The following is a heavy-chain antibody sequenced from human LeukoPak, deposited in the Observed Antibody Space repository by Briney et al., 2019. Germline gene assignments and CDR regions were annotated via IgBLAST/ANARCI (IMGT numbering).Heavy chain of an antibody. Sequence: SETLSLTCTVSGGSISSSSYYWGWIRQPPGKGLEWIGSIYYSGTTYCNPSLKSRVTISVDTSKSQFSLKLTSVTAADTAVYYCARTHCSSTSCPFWFDPWRQGTLVTVCS. D-gene: IGHD2-2*01. J-gene: IGHJ5*02. V-gene: IGHV4-39*01. CDR2: IYYSGTT. CDR3: ARTHCSSTSCPFWFDP. CDR1: GGSISSSSYY.